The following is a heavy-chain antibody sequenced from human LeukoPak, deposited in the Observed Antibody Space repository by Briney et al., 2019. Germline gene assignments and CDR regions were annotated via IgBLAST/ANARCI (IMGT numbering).Heavy chain of an antibody. D-gene: IGHD1-26*01. CDR3: ARERPGGDAFDI. J-gene: IGHJ3*02. CDR2: ISAYNGNT. CDR1: GYTFTSYG. Sequence: ASVKVSCKASGYTFTSYGISWVRQAPGQGLEWMGWISAYNGNTNYAQKLQGRATMTTDTSTSTAYMELRSLRSDDTAVYYCARERPGGDAFDIWGQGTMVTVSS. V-gene: IGHV1-18*01.